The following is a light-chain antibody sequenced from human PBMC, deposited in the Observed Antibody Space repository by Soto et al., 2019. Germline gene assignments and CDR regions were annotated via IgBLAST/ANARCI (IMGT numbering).Light chain of an antibody. CDR3: HRYNDGPVYT. CDR1: QTVHSN. Sequence: EIVMTQSPANLSVSLGGRATLSCRASQTVHSNLAWYQHKTGQAPRLLIYAATTMPTGIPARISGSGSGTEFTLTITSLQSEDSADYSCHRYNDGPVYTFGPGTKLEIK. J-gene: IGKJ2*01. CDR2: AAT. V-gene: IGKV3-15*01.